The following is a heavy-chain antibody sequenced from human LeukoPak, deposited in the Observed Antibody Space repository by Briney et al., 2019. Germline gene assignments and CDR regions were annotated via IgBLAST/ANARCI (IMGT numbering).Heavy chain of an antibody. J-gene: IGHJ4*02. D-gene: IGHD2-15*01. Sequence: SETLSLTCAVYGGSCSDYYWTWIRQPPGKGLEWIGQVSHSGGTNYNPSLKSRVTISADTSKNQFSLRLSSVTAADTAVYYCGRDGGYCGGGGCYSDYWGQGVLVTVSS. CDR2: VSHSGGT. CDR3: GRDGGYCGGGGCYSDY. CDR1: GGSCSDYY. V-gene: IGHV4-34*01.